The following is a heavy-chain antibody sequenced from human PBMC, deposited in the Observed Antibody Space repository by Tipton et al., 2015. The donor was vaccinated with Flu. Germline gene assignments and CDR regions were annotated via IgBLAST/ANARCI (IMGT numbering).Heavy chain of an antibody. CDR3: ARVPLSGDMDV. Sequence: TLSLTCSVSGDSITGYYWSWIRQSPGKGLEWIGYFYYSGSTNYNPSLKSRVTISVDTSKNQFSLKLTSVTAADTAVYYCARVPLSGDMDVWGQGTTVTVSS. CDR1: GDSITGYY. CDR2: FYYSGST. J-gene: IGHJ6*02. D-gene: IGHD3-3*01. V-gene: IGHV4-59*01.